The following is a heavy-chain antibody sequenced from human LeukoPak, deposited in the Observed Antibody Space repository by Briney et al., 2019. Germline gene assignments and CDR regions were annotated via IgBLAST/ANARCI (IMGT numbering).Heavy chain of an antibody. Sequence: SETLSLTSTLSGGSISTYYWSWVRQPPGKGLEWIGYIYYTGSTDYNPSLKSRVTMSVDTSKNQFSLKLSSVTAADTAVYSCARGSVRGEFDPWGQGTLVTVSS. CDR3: ARGSVRGEFDP. CDR2: IYYTGST. J-gene: IGHJ5*02. CDR1: GGSISTYY. V-gene: IGHV4-59*01. D-gene: IGHD3-10*01.